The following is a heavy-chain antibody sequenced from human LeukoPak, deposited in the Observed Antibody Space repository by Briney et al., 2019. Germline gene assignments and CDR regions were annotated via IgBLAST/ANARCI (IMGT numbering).Heavy chain of an antibody. Sequence: SGTVCCNSYGGILNTFAIIWVGQAPGQGLELMGSLTPPLRLADYAQNFQGRVAITAGQSTSTAYQELSSLISEDTAVYYCARADSTLYGDYRGYFDPWGQGTRVSVPS. CDR3: ARADSTLYGDYRGYFDP. D-gene: IGHD4-17*01. CDR2: LTPPLRLA. J-gene: IGHJ5*02. V-gene: IGHV1-69*04. CDR1: GGILNTFA.